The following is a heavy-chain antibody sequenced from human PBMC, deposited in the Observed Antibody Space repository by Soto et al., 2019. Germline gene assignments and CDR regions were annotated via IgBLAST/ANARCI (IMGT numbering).Heavy chain of an antibody. CDR1: GFTFSSYA. D-gene: IGHD3-22*01. V-gene: IGHV3-23*01. Sequence: GGSLRLSCAASGFTFSSYAMSWVRQAPGKGLEWVSAISGSGGSTYYADSVKGRCTISRDNSKNTLYLQMNSLRAEDTAVYYCAKVILYYYDSSGYFDYWGQGTLVTVSS. J-gene: IGHJ4*02. CDR3: AKVILYYYDSSGYFDY. CDR2: ISGSGGST.